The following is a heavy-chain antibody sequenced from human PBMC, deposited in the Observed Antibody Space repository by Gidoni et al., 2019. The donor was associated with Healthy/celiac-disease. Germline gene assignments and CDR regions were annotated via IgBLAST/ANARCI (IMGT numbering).Heavy chain of an antibody. J-gene: IGHJ4*02. CDR1: GFTFSSYA. CDR2: ISYDGSNK. D-gene: IGHD6-13*01. Sequence: QVQLVESGGGVVQPGRSLRLSCAASGFTFSSYAMHWVRQAPGKGLEWVAVISYDGSNKYYADSVKGRFTISRDNSKNTLYLQMNSLRAEDTAVYYCAREGGYRAAAGTEFFDYWGQGTLVTVSS. V-gene: IGHV3-30-3*01. CDR3: AREGGYRAAAGTEFFDY.